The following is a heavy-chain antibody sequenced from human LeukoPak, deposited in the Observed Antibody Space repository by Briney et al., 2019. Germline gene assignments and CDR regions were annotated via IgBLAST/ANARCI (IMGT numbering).Heavy chain of an antibody. D-gene: IGHD3-10*01. CDR3: AKVGYYGSGTFPTGYCFDY. CDR1: GFTFSSYG. CDR2: IRYDGSNK. V-gene: IGHV3-30*02. J-gene: IGHJ4*02. Sequence: GGSLRLSCAASGFTFSSYGMHWVRQAPGKGLEWVAFIRYDGSNKYYADSAKGRFTISRDNSKNTLYLQMNSLRAEDTAVYYCAKVGYYGSGTFPTGYCFDYWGQGTLVTVSS.